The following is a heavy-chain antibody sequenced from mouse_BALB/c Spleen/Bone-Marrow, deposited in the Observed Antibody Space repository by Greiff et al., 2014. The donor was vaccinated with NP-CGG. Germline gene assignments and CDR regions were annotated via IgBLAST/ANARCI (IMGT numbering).Heavy chain of an antibody. CDR2: IDPYDSET. CDR1: GYTFTSYW. Sequence: VVESGAELVRPGASVKLSCKASGYTFTSYWMNWVKQRPEQGLEWIGRIDPYDSETHYNQKFKDKAILTVDKSSSTAYMQLSSLTSEDSAVYYCARRRGTMITTRDAMDDWGQGTSVTVSS. V-gene: IGHV1-74*04. CDR3: ARRRGTMITTRDAMDD. D-gene: IGHD2-4*01. J-gene: IGHJ4*01.